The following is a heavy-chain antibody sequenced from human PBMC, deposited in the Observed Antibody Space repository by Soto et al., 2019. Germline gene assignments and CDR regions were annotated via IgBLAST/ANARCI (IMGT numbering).Heavy chain of an antibody. J-gene: IGHJ5*02. V-gene: IGHV3-11*01. Sequence: SLRLSCVVSGVDFRGSYMNWIRQAPGKGLEWISYISDTGRTIHYADSVKGRFVISRDNSRDSLYLQMNDLRADDTAIYYCAGFKEGKIVGLRWLDPWGQGTRVTVSS. CDR2: ISDTGRTI. CDR3: AGFKEGKIVGLRWLDP. CDR1: GVDFRGSY. D-gene: IGHD3-16*02.